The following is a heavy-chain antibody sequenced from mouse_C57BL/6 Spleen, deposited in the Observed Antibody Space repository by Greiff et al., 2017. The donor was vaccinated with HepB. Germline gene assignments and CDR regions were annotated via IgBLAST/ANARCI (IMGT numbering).Heavy chain of an antibody. J-gene: IGHJ3*01. D-gene: IGHD1-1*01. V-gene: IGHV1-64*01. CDR2: IHPNSGST. CDR3: AEYYGSSPWFAY. CDR1: GYTFTSYW. Sequence: QVQLQQPGAELVKPGASVKLSCKASGYTFTSYWMHWVKQRPGQGLEWIGMIHPNSGSTNYNEKFKSKATLTVDKSSSKAYMQLSSLTSEDSAVYYFAEYYGSSPWFAYWGQGTLVTVSA.